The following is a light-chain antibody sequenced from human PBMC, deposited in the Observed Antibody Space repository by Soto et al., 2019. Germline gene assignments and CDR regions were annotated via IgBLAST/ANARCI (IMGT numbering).Light chain of an antibody. J-gene: IGKJ3*01. V-gene: IGKV1-5*03. CDR1: QSISSW. Sequence: DIQMTQSPSTLSASVGDRVTITCRASQSISSWLAWYQQKPGKAPKLLIYKASSLESGVPSKFSGSGSGTEFTLTISSLQPDDFATYYCQHYNSYPFTFGPATKVDIK. CDR2: KAS. CDR3: QHYNSYPFT.